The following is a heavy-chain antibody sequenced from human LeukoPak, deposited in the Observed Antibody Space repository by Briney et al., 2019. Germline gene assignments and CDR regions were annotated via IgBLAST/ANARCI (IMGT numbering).Heavy chain of an antibody. Sequence: PGGSVRLSCAASGFTFSDYYMSWIRKAPGKGLEWVSYISSSGSTIYYADSVKGRFTISRDNAKNSLYLQMNSLRAEDTAVYYCARERPLVVGARRYYYMDVWGKGTTVTVSS. CDR1: GFTFSDYY. J-gene: IGHJ6*03. D-gene: IGHD1-26*01. CDR3: ARERPLVVGARRYYYMDV. V-gene: IGHV3-11*04. CDR2: ISSSGSTI.